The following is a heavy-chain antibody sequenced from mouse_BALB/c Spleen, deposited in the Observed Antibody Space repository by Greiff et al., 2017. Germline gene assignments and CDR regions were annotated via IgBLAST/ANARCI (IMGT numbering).Heavy chain of an antibody. CDR3: ARKEGNLYAMDY. V-gene: IGHV5-6*01. D-gene: IGHD2-1*01. CDR2: ISSGGSYT. Sequence: EVKVVESGGDLVKPGGSLKLSCAASGFTFSSYGMSWVRQTPDKRLEWVATISSGGSYTYYPDSVKGRFTISRDNAKNTLYLQMSSLKSEDTAMYYCARKEGNLYAMDYWGQGTSVTVSS. J-gene: IGHJ4*01. CDR1: GFTFSSYG.